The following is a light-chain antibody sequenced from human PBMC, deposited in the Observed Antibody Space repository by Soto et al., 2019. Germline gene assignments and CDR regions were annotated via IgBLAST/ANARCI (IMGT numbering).Light chain of an antibody. Sequence: QSVLTQPPSGSGTPGQRVTISCSGSSSNIGTNTVIWYQQLPGAAPKLLIYSDNQRPSGVPDRFSGSKSGTSASLVISGLQSEDEADYYCAAWDVSLVVFGGGTKLTVL. CDR3: AAWDVSLVV. CDR1: SSNIGTNT. V-gene: IGLV1-44*01. J-gene: IGLJ2*01. CDR2: SDN.